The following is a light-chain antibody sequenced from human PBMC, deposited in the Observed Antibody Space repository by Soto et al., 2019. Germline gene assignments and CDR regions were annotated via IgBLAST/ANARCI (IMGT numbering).Light chain of an antibody. V-gene: IGKV3-11*01. J-gene: IGKJ2*01. Sequence: EIVLTQSPATLSLSPGERATLSCRASQSISRYLAWYQQKPGQAPRLLIYDSSNRATGMPGRFSGSGSGTDFTLTTSSLETEDFAVYYCQQRSNGPAFTFGQGTKLEIK. CDR2: DSS. CDR1: QSISRY. CDR3: QQRSNGPAFT.